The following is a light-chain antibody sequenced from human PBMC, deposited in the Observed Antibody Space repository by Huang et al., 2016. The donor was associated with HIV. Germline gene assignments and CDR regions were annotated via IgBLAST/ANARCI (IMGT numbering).Light chain of an antibody. J-gene: IGKJ2*01. CDR2: AAS. CDR3: QQGYNAPYT. V-gene: IGKV1-39*01. Sequence: DIKMTQSPSYLSASVGDRVTITCRASQSISWYLNWYQHKPGKAPRLLIYAASSLQSGVPSTFSGDGSGTDFTLTISSLQPEDFATYYCQQGYNAPYTFGQGTKLEIK. CDR1: QSISWY.